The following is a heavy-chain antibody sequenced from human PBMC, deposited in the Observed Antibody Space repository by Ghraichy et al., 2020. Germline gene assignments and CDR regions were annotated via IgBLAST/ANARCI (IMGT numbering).Heavy chain of an antibody. Sequence: GGSLRLSCTASGFTFINYWMTWVRQPPGKGLEWVANIKPDGSESYYVASVRGRFTFSRDNAENSFYLQINALRADDTAVYYCARSGGFGWDFWGQGTLVTVCS. CDR3: ARSGGFGWDF. CDR1: GFTFINYW. CDR2: IKPDGSES. D-gene: IGHD3-10*01. J-gene: IGHJ4*02. V-gene: IGHV3-7*01.